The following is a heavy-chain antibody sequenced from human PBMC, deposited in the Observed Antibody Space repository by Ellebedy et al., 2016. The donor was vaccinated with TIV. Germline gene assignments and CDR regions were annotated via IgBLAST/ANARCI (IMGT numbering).Heavy chain of an antibody. CDR2: INPNSGGT. CDR3: VSAVVPDRGLSHYYGLDV. V-gene: IGHV1-2*04. J-gene: IGHJ6*02. CDR1: GYTFTGYY. D-gene: IGHD2-2*01. Sequence: AASVKVSCKASGYTFTGYYMHWVRQAPGQGLEWMGWINPNSGGTNYAQKFQGWVTMTRDTFISTAYLELSRLRSDDPAVYYCVSAVVPDRGLSHYYGLDVWGQGTTVTVSS.